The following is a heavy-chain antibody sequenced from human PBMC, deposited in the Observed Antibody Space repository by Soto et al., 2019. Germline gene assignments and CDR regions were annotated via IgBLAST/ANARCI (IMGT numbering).Heavy chain of an antibody. CDR1: GYSFTSYW. V-gene: IGHV5-10-1*01. CDR2: IDPSDSYT. CDR3: ARQYDFWSGFSQPTYYYGMDV. J-gene: IGHJ6*02. Sequence: GESLKISCKGSGYSFTSYWISWVRQMPGKGLEWMGGIDPSDSYTNYSPSFQGHVTISADKSISTAYLQWSSLKASDTAMYYCARQYDFWSGFSQPTYYYGMDVWGQGTTVTVSS. D-gene: IGHD3-3*01.